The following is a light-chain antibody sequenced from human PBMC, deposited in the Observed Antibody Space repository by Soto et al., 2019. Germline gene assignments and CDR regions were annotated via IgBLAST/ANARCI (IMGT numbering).Light chain of an antibody. Sequence: DIQMTQSPSTLSASVGDRVTITCRASQSISSWLAWYQQKPGKAPKLLTYDASSLESGVPSRFSGSGSGTEFTLTISSLQPDDFATYYCQQYNGFSSFGQGTKVEIK. CDR1: QSISSW. V-gene: IGKV1-5*01. CDR2: DAS. CDR3: QQYNGFSS. J-gene: IGKJ1*01.